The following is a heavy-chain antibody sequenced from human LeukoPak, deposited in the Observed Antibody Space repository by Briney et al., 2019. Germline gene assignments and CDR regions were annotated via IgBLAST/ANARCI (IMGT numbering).Heavy chain of an antibody. V-gene: IGHV4-59*01. D-gene: IGHD3-3*01. J-gene: IGHJ4*02. CDR3: ARYSTIFGVVGYYFDY. Sequence: SETLSLTCTVSGGSISSYYWSWIRQPPGKGLEWIGYIYYSGSTNYNSSLKSRVTISVDTSKNQFSLKLSSVTAADTAVYYCARYSTIFGVVGYYFDYWGQGTLVTVSS. CDR2: IYYSGST. CDR1: GGSISSYY.